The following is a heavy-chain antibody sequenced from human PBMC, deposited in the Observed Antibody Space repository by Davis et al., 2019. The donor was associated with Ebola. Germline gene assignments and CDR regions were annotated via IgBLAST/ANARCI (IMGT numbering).Heavy chain of an antibody. Sequence: PSQTLSLTCDVNSVSFTGHYLSWIRQSPWRGLEWIGEINERGITNYNPSLKHRVIISIDTSKNQFSLNLQSVTAADTAIYFCARSKETSTATFNLWGQGTLVTVSS. CDR1: SVSFTGHY. D-gene: IGHD5-24*01. J-gene: IGHJ5*02. CDR2: INERGIT. V-gene: IGHV4-34*01. CDR3: ARSKETSTATFNL.